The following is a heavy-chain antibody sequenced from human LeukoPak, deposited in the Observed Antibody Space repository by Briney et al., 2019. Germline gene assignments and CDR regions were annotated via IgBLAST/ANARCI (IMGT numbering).Heavy chain of an antibody. D-gene: IGHD5-24*01. V-gene: IGHV4-59*08. Sequence: SETLSLTCTVSADSINTYYWSWIRQPPGKGLEWIGYIYYSGSTNYNPSLKSRVTISVDTSKNQFSLKLSSVTAADTAVYYCARQRWLQYRYYFDYWGQGTLVTVSS. CDR3: ARQRWLQYRYYFDY. J-gene: IGHJ4*02. CDR1: ADSINTYY. CDR2: IYYSGST.